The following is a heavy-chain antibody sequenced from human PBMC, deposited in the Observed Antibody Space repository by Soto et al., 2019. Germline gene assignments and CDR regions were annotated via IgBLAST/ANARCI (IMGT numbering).Heavy chain of an antibody. CDR1: GGSISSDY. CDR3: AKQRGGGYDWAFDI. J-gene: IGHJ3*02. CDR2: VSYSGST. D-gene: IGHD5-12*01. Sequence: SETLSLTCTVSGGSISSDYWSWIRQPPGRGLEWIAHVSYSGSTNFNPSLKSRVTVSIDTSKSQFSLRLNSVTAADTALYYCAKQRGGGYDWAFDIWGQGTMVTVSS. V-gene: IGHV4-59*08.